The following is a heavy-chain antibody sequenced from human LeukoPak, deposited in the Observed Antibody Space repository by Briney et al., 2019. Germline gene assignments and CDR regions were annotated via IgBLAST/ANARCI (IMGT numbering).Heavy chain of an antibody. CDR2: INPNSGGT. D-gene: IGHD3-10*01. Sequence: ASVKVSCKASGYTFTGYYMHWVRQAPGQGLEWMGWINPNSGGTNYAQKFQGRVTMTRDTSISTAYMELSRLRSDDTAVYYCARDRNYYGWGSQSWIDPWGQGTLVTVSS. CDR1: GYTFTGYY. V-gene: IGHV1-2*02. J-gene: IGHJ5*02. CDR3: ARDRNYYGWGSQSWIDP.